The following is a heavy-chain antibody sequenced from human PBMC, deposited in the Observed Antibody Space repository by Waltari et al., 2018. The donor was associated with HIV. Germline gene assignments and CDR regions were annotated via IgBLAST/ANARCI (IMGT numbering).Heavy chain of an antibody. CDR2: INRHGSV. Sequence: QVQLQQWGAGLLKSSETLSLTCAVYGGSFSDYYWNWIRQTPGKGLEWIGEINRHGSVNYNPSLESRVIISVDMSKNQFSLRLTSVTAADTAVYFCARDRPSKYYDFWSGYYRDAFDIWGQGTMVTVSS. J-gene: IGHJ3*02. D-gene: IGHD3-3*01. CDR1: GGSFSDYY. V-gene: IGHV4-34*01. CDR3: ARDRPSKYYDFWSGYYRDAFDI.